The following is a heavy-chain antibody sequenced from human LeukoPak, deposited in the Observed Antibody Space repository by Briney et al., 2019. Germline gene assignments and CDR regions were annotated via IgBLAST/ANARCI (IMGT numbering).Heavy chain of an antibody. CDR3: TKATARLRRHFFDY. J-gene: IGHJ4*02. V-gene: IGHV3-23*01. D-gene: IGHD2-21*02. CDR1: GFTFGSYA. Sequence: PGGSLRLSCAASGFTFGSYAMSWVRQAPGKGLEWVSGISGSGGSTYHADSVKGRFTISRDNSKNTLYLQMSSLRAEDTAVYFCTKATARLRRHFFDYWGQGTLVTVSS. CDR2: ISGSGGST.